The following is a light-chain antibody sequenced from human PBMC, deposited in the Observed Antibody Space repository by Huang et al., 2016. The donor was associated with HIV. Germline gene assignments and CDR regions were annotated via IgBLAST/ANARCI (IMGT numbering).Light chain of an antibody. CDR1: QSISTW. Sequence: DIQMTQSPSTLSASVGDRVTITCRASQSISTWLAWYQQKPGKAPKLLIYKASNLEDGVPTRFSGSGCGTEFTLTISSLQPDDFATYYCQQYSAYSWTFGQGTKVDIK. CDR2: KAS. J-gene: IGKJ1*01. V-gene: IGKV1-5*03. CDR3: QQYSAYSWT.